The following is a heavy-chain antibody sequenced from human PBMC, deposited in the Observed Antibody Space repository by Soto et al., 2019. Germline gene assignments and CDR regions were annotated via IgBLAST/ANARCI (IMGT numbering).Heavy chain of an antibody. CDR1: GFTFSNYG. V-gene: IGHV3-30*18. Sequence: GGSLRLSCAPSGFTFSNYGMHWVRQAPGKGVEWVAIVSYDGGHKYYTDSVKGRFTISRDNSKNTLYLQMNSLRAEDTAVYYCAKKTDSFFDYWGQGTLVTVSS. D-gene: IGHD3-22*01. CDR3: AKKTDSFFDY. J-gene: IGHJ4*02. CDR2: VSYDGGHK.